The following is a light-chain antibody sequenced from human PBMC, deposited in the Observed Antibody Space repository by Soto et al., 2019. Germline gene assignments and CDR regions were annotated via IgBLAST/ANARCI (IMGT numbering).Light chain of an antibody. J-gene: IGLJ1*01. V-gene: IGLV2-14*01. CDR1: RSDVGGYNY. Sequence: QSALTQPASVSGSPGQSITISCTGTRSDVGGYNYVSWYQQHPGKAPKLMIYEVSNRPSGVSNRFSGSKSGNTASLTISGLQAEDEADYYCGSDTGSSYVFGSGTKLTVL. CDR2: EVS. CDR3: GSDTGSSYV.